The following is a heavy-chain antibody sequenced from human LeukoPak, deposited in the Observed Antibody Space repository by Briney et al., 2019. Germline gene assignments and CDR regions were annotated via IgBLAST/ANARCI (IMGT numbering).Heavy chain of an antibody. CDR3: ARGSGSSWIRDYYYYYYMDV. CDR1: GFTFSSYG. Sequence: PGRSLRLSCAASGFTFSSYGMHWVRQAPGKGLEWVAVISYDGSNKYYADSVKGRFTISRDNSKNTLYLQMNSLRSEDTAVYYCARGSGSSWIRDYYYYYYMDVWGKGTTVTVSS. D-gene: IGHD6-13*01. J-gene: IGHJ6*03. CDR2: ISYDGSNK. V-gene: IGHV3-30*03.